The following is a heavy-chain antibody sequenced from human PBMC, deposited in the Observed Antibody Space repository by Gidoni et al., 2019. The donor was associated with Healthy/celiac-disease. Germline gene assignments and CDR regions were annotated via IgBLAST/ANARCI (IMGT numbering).Heavy chain of an antibody. D-gene: IGHD6-13*01. CDR2: IYYSGST. CDR1: GGPISSYY. CDR3: ARPSRAAAGAIQH. J-gene: IGHJ1*01. V-gene: IGHV4-59*08. Sequence: QVQLQESGPGLVKPSETLSLTCTVFGGPISSYYWSWIRQPPGKGLEWIGYIYYSGSTNYNPSLKSRVTISVDTSKNQFSLKLSSVTAADTAVYYCARPSRAAAGAIQHWGQGTLVTVSS.